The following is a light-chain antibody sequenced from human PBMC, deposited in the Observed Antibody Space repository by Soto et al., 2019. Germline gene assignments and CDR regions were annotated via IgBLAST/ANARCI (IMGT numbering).Light chain of an antibody. CDR3: PPRSDVALT. Sequence: KQSQATKSVEPGGMSIPACRASQSISSNLAWYQQKPGQAPRLLMFRTSNRATGIPARFSCSGSGTDFTLTMCRLAREAVAVYYGPPRSDVALTFAGGTKVDIK. J-gene: IGKJ4*01. CDR1: QSISSN. V-gene: IGKV3-11*01. CDR2: RTS.